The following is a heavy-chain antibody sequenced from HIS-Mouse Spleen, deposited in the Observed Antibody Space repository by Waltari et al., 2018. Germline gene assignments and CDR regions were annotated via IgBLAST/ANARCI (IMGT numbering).Heavy chain of an antibody. CDR3: AREIPYSSSWYDWYFDL. J-gene: IGHJ2*01. D-gene: IGHD6-13*01. V-gene: IGHV4-39*07. Sequence: QLQLQESGPGLVKPSETLSLTCTGSGGSISSSSYYWGWIRQPPGKGLEWIGSIYYSRSTCYNRSLKGLVTISVDTSKNQFSLKLSSVTAADTAVYYCAREIPYSSSWYDWYFDLWGRGTLVTVSS. CDR1: GGSISSSSYY. CDR2: IYYSRST.